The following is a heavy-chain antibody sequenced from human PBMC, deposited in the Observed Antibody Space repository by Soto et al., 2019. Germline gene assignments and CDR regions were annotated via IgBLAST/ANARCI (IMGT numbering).Heavy chain of an antibody. J-gene: IGHJ6*02. CDR2: IILIFGTA. Sequence: QVQLVQSGAEVKKPGSSVKVSCKASGGTFSSSAISCVRQASGQELAWMGWIILIFGTAYYVQKFQGRVTITADESTGTADRKLSSLISEDTAMNYCARDRTEEYYYDRSGKYGMDVWGQGATVNVSS. D-gene: IGHD3-22*01. CDR1: GGTFSSSA. CDR3: ARDRTEEYYYDRSGKYGMDV. V-gene: IGHV1-69*12.